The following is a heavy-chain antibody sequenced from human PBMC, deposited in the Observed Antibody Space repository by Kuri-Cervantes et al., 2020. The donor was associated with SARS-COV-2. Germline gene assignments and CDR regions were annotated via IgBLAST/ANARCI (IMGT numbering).Heavy chain of an antibody. Sequence: GESLKISCAASGFTFSSYTMNWVRQAPGKGLGWVSSISSGSSYIYYADSVKGRFTISRDNAKNSLYLQMNSLRAEDTAVYYCARARFSGSYLAGYFQHWGQGTLVTVSS. CDR3: ARARFSGSYLAGYFQH. CDR1: GFTFSSYT. D-gene: IGHD1-26*01. V-gene: IGHV3-21*01. J-gene: IGHJ1*01. CDR2: ISSGSSYI.